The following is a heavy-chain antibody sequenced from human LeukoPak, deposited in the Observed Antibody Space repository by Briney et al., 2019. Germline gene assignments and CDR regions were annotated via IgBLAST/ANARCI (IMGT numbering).Heavy chain of an antibody. Sequence: GESLKISCKASGYTFTSYDIHWVRKATGQGLEWMGWMDSNSDNTVYAQRFQGRVTMTRNTSITTAYMELRGLRSEDTAVYYCARGTHSYGYSAFDYWGQGTLVTVSS. CDR1: GYTFTSYD. CDR2: MDSNSDNT. D-gene: IGHD5-18*01. J-gene: IGHJ4*02. V-gene: IGHV1-8*01. CDR3: ARGTHSYGYSAFDY.